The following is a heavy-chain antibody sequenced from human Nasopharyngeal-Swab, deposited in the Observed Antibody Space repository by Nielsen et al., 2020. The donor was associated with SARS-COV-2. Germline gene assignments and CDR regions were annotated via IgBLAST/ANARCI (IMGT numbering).Heavy chain of an antibody. Sequence: GGSLRLSCAVSGFSFTSYAMSWVRQAPGKGLEWLSAISATGRSIDNADSVKGRFTISRDNSKNTLYLQMNNLRVEDTAMYYCAKDNYCSGGSCYSELSSWGQGILVTVSS. V-gene: IGHV3-23*01. CDR1: GFSFTSYA. CDR3: AKDNYCSGGSCYSELSS. D-gene: IGHD2-15*01. CDR2: ISATGRSI. J-gene: IGHJ4*02.